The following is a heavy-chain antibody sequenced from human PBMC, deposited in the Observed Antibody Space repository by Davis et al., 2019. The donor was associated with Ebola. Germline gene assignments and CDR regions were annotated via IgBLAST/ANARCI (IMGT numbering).Heavy chain of an antibody. J-gene: IGHJ3*02. Sequence: ASVKVSCKASGYRFTTYGIHWVRQAPGQGLEWMGWINTNTGNPTYAKGFTGRFVFSLDTSVNMAYLLINSLKTEGAAVYYCATLPDIWGQGTMVTVSS. V-gene: IGHV7-4-1*04. CDR1: GYRFTTYG. CDR2: INTNTGNP. CDR3: ATLPDI.